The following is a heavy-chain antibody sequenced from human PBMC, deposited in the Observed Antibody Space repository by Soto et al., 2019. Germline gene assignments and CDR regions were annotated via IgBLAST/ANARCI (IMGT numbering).Heavy chain of an antibody. V-gene: IGHV4-4*07. J-gene: IGHJ4*02. Sequence: ASETLSLTCTVSGGSISSYYWSWIRQPAGKGLGWIGRIYTSGSTNYNPSLNSRVTMSVDTSKNQFSLKLSSVPAADTALYYCASSRPYSGCADWGPGTLVTVSS. D-gene: IGHD2-15*01. CDR3: ASSRPYSGCAD. CDR2: IYTSGST. CDR1: GGSISSYY.